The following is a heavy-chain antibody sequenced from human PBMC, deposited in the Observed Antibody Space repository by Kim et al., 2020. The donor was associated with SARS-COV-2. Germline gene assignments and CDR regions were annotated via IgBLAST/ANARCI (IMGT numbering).Heavy chain of an antibody. CDR3: AGFYYDSSGYLLDY. Sequence: SVKVSCKASGGTFSSYAISWVRQAPGQGLEWMGGIIPVFGTANYAQKFQGRVTITADESTSTAYMELSSLRSEDTAVYYCAGFYYDSSGYLLDYWGQGTLVTVSS. CDR2: IIPVFGTA. CDR1: GGTFSSYA. J-gene: IGHJ4*02. V-gene: IGHV1-69*13. D-gene: IGHD3-22*01.